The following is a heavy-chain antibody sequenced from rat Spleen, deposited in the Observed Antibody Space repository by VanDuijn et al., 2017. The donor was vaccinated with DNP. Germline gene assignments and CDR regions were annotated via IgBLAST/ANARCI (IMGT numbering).Heavy chain of an antibody. J-gene: IGHJ3*01. D-gene: IGHD1-4*01. CDR1: GLTFSHSD. CDR2: ITSGDGNT. CDR3: TRPDSGTLAGFAY. V-gene: IGHV5-25*01. Sequence: EVQLVESGGGLVQPGRSMKLSCATSGLTFSHSDLAWVRQAPTKGLEWVASITSGDGNTYYRDSVKGRFTVSRDNAKSILHLQMNSLRSEDTATYYCTRPDSGTLAGFAYWGQGTLVAVSS.